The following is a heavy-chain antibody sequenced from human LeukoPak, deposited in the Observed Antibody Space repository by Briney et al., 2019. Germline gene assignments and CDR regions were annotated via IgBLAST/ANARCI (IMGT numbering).Heavy chain of an antibody. CDR3: ARASGLGGSSSGAWGAIFDY. V-gene: IGHV4-38-2*01. CDR1: GYSISSGYY. D-gene: IGHD1-26*01. Sequence: PSETLSLTCAVSGYSISSGYYWGWIRQHPGKGLEWIGSIYHSGSTYYNPSLKSRVTISVDTSKNQFSLKLSSVTAADTAVYYCARASGLGGSSSGAWGAIFDYWGQGTLVTVSS. J-gene: IGHJ4*02. CDR2: IYHSGST.